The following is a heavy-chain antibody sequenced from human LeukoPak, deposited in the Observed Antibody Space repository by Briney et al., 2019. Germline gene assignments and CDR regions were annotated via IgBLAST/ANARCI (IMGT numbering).Heavy chain of an antibody. CDR2: ISGSSSIT. J-gene: IGHJ3*02. V-gene: IGHV3-48*01. CDR1: GFTLSSYS. CDR3: ARSDAFDI. Sequence: GGSLRLFCAASGFTLSSYSMNWVRQAPGKGLEWVSYISGSSSITYYADSVKGRFTISRDSATNSLYLQMNSLRAEDTAVYYCARSDAFDIWGQGTMVTVSS.